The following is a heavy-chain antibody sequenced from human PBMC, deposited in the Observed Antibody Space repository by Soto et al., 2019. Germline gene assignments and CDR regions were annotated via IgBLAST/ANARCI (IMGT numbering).Heavy chain of an antibody. D-gene: IGHD1-26*01. J-gene: IGHJ5*02. V-gene: IGHV4-39*01. CDR3: ATQEVGGSYVYTFDP. CDR2: IYYSGST. CDR1: GGSITSSSYY. Sequence: LSLTCTVSGGSITSSSYYWGWIRQPPGKGLEWIGSIYYSGSTYYNPSLKSRVTISVDTSKSQFSLKLSSVTAADTAVYYCATQEVGGSYVYTFDPWGQGTLVTVSS.